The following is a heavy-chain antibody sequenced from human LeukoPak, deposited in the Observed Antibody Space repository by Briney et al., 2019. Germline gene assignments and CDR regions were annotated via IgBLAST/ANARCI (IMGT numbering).Heavy chain of an antibody. D-gene: IGHD2-21*01. Sequence: ASVKVSCKASGYTFTGYYMHWVRQAPGQGLEWMGWINPNSGGTNCAQKFQGRVTMTRDTSISTAYMELSRLTSDDTAVYYCARDLARVSWFDPWGQGTLVTVSS. J-gene: IGHJ5*02. CDR2: INPNSGGT. CDR3: ARDLARVSWFDP. CDR1: GYTFTGYY. V-gene: IGHV1-2*02.